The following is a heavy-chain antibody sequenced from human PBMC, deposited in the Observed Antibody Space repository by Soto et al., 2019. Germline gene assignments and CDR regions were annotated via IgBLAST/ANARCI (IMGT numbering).Heavy chain of an antibody. Sequence: QVQLQQWGAGLLKPSETLSLTCAVYGGSFSGYYWSWIRQPPGKGLEWIGEINHSGSTNYNPSLKSRVTMSVDTSKNQFSLKLSSVTAADTAVYYCAREGIVVVPAASYYYYYGMDVWGQGTTVTVSS. CDR1: GGSFSGYY. J-gene: IGHJ6*02. D-gene: IGHD2-2*01. CDR3: AREGIVVVPAASYYYYYGMDV. CDR2: INHSGST. V-gene: IGHV4-34*01.